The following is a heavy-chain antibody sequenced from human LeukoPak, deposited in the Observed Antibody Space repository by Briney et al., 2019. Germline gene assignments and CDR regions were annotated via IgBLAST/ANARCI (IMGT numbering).Heavy chain of an antibody. Sequence: PSETLSLTCAVSGGSISRGGYSWSWIRQPPGKGLEWIGYFYYSGSTYYNPSLKSRVTISLDTSKNQSSLKLSSVTAADTAVYYCAEEGTGFFDYWGQGTLVTVSS. CDR3: AEEGTGFFDY. D-gene: IGHD3/OR15-3a*01. CDR1: GGSISRGGYS. J-gene: IGHJ4*02. V-gene: IGHV4-30-4*07. CDR2: FYYSGST.